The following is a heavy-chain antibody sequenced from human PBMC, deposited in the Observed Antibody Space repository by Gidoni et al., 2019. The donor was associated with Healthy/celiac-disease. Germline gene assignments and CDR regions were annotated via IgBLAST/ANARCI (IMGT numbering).Heavy chain of an antibody. J-gene: IGHJ6*02. CDR2: INPNSGGT. V-gene: IGHV1-2*02. D-gene: IGHD6-13*01. CDR3: ARDGTYSSSWYIINGMDV. Sequence: QVQLVQSGAEVKKPGASVKVPCKASGSTFTGYYMHWVRQAPGQGLEWMGWINPNSGGTNYAQKFQGRVTMNRDTSISTAYMELSRLRSDDTAVYYCARDGTYSSSWYIINGMDVWGQGTTVTVSS. CDR1: GSTFTGYY.